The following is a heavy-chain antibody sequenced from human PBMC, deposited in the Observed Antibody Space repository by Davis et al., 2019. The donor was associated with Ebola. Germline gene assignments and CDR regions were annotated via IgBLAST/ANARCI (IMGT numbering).Heavy chain of an antibody. J-gene: IGHJ6*02. CDR1: GYTFSNYA. D-gene: IGHD1-26*01. Sequence: AASVKVSCKASGYTFSNYAINWVRQATGQGLEWMGWMNPNSGDTGYAQKFQGRITMTRNTSISTAYMELSSLRSEDTAVHYCAREGAGDGFIYYYGMDVWSQGSTVTVSS. CDR2: MNPNSGDT. CDR3: AREGAGDGFIYYYGMDV. V-gene: IGHV1-8*01.